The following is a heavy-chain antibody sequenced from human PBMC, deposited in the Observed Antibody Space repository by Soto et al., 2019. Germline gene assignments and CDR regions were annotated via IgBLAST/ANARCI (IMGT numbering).Heavy chain of an antibody. Sequence: SVKVSCKASGGTFSGYTISWVRQAPGQGLEWMGRIIPILGIADYAQKFQGRVTITADKSTSTAYMELSSLRSEDTAVYYCARDCSGGSCYSQHYYYYYMDVWGKGTTVTVSS. CDR3: ARDCSGGSCYSQHYYYYYMDV. CDR1: GGTFSGYT. D-gene: IGHD2-15*01. J-gene: IGHJ6*03. CDR2: IIPILGIA. V-gene: IGHV1-69*04.